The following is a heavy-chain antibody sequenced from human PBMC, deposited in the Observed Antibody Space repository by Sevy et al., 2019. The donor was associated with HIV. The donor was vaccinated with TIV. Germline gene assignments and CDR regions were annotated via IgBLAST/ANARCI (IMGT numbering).Heavy chain of an antibody. CDR3: TRSGGYSDYGMDV. CDR2: VGPAGDT. Sequence: GGSLRLSCAASGFTFITYDMHWVRHVTGKGLEWVSGVGPAGDTFYPGSVKGRLTISRENAKNSLYLQMNNLRAGDTAVYYCTRSGGYSDYGMDVWGQGTTVTVSS. D-gene: IGHD5-12*01. V-gene: IGHV3-13*01. J-gene: IGHJ6*02. CDR1: GFTFITYD.